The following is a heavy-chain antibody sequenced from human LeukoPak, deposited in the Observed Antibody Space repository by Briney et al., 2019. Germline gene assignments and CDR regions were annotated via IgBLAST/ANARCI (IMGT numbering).Heavy chain of an antibody. CDR2: IWYDGSNK. J-gene: IGHJ6*03. CDR3: ARGLQVRYYYNYMDV. D-gene: IGHD5-24*01. V-gene: IGHV3-33*01. CDR1: GFTFSSYG. Sequence: GGSLRLSCAGSGFTFSSYGMHWVRQAPGKGLEWVAVIWYDGSNKYYADSVKGRFTISRDNSKNTLYLQMNSLRAEDTAVYYCARGLQVRYYYNYMDVWGKGTTVTVSS.